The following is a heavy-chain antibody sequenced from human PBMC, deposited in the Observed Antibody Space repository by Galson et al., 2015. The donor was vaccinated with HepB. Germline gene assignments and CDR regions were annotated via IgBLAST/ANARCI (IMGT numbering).Heavy chain of an antibody. CDR2: IYYSGST. V-gene: IGHV4-39*07. CDR1: GGSISSSSYY. Sequence: TLSLTCTVSGGSISSSSYYWGWIRQPPGKGLEWIGSIYYSGSTYYNPSLKSRVTISVDTSKNQFSLKLSSVTAADTAVYYCARDQGIRVRGVMFYYYGMDAWGQGTTVTVSS. D-gene: IGHD3-10*01. CDR3: ARDQGIRVRGVMFYYYGMDA. J-gene: IGHJ6*02.